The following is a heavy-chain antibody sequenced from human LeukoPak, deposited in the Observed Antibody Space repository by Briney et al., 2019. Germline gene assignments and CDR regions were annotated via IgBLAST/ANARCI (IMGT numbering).Heavy chain of an antibody. CDR3: ARGCSSTSCRHYYYYYGMDV. J-gene: IGHJ6*02. CDR1: GFTFDDYG. D-gene: IGHD2-2*01. CDR2: INWNGGST. Sequence: PGGSLRLSCAASGFTFDDYGMSWVRQAPGEGLEWVSGINWNGGSTGYADSVKGRFTISRDNAKNSLYLQMNSLRAEDTALYYCARGCSSTSCRHYYYYYGMDVWGQGTTVTVSS. V-gene: IGHV3-20*04.